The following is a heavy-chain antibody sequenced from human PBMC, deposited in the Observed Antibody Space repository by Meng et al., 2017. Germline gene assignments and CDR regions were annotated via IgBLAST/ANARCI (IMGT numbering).Heavy chain of an antibody. V-gene: IGHV3-30*16. Sequence: QVQVVESGGDVVSTGRSLTLSCAASGFIFSNYEMHWVRQAPGKGLEWVACITKDGSRKYYLGSVRGRFTISRDNSKSTLYLEMNSLRSEDTALYYCARDFDYWGQGTLVTVSS. J-gene: IGHJ4*02. CDR1: GFIFSNYE. CDR3: ARDFDY. CDR2: ITKDGSRK.